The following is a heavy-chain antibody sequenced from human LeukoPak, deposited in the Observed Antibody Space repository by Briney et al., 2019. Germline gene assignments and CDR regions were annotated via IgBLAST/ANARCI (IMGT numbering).Heavy chain of an antibody. J-gene: IGHJ5*02. CDR3: ARGELWFGELSSRIFDP. Sequence: PSETLSLTCAVYGGSFSGYYWSWIRQPPGKGLEWIGEINHSGSTNYNPSLKSRVTISVDTSKNQFSLKLSSVTAADTAVYYCARGELWFGELSSRIFDPWGQGTLVTVSS. D-gene: IGHD3-10*01. CDR2: INHSGST. CDR1: GGSFSGYY. V-gene: IGHV4-34*01.